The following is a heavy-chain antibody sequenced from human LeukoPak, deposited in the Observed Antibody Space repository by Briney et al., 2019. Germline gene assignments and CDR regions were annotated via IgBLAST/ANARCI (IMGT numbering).Heavy chain of an antibody. CDR3: AKDPKRYSYAINWFDP. J-gene: IGHJ5*02. V-gene: IGHV3-9*01. CDR1: GFTFDDFA. Sequence: GGSLRLSCAASGFTFDDFAMHWVRQAPGKGLEWVSGIHWNSGSLGYADSVKGRFTISRDNAKNSLYLQMNSLRAEDTALYYCAKDPKRYSYAINWFDPWGQGTLVTVSS. D-gene: IGHD5-18*01. CDR2: IHWNSGSL.